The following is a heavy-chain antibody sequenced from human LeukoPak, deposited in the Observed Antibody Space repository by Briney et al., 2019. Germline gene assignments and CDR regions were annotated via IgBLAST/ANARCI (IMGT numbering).Heavy chain of an antibody. V-gene: IGHV1-69*13. CDR1: GYTFTGYY. Sequence: ASVKVSCKASGYTFTGYYMHWVRQAPGQGLEWMGGIIPIFGTANYAQKFQGRVTITADESTSTAYMELSSLRSEDTAVYYCARGSKYYDSSGHAEYWGQGTLVTVSS. D-gene: IGHD3-22*01. J-gene: IGHJ4*02. CDR3: ARGSKYYDSSGHAEY. CDR2: IIPIFGTA.